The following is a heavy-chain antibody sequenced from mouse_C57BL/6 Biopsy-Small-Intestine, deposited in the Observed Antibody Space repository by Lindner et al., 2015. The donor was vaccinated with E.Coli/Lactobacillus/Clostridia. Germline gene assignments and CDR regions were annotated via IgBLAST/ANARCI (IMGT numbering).Heavy chain of an antibody. CDR1: GYNFNNYG. D-gene: IGHD1-1*01. J-gene: IGHJ4*01. CDR3: ARGGGSYLMDY. Sequence: SVKVSCKAFGYNFNNYGITWMRQAPGQTFEWMGWISPFDAKTDYAQKFQGRFSLTTDTSTNTAYMELRTLTSDDTAVYFCARGGGSYLMDYWGQGTQVTVSS. CDR2: ISPFDAKT. V-gene: IGHV1-79*01.